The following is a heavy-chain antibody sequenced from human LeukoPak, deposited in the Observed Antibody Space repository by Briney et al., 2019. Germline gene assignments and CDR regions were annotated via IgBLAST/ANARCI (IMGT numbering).Heavy chain of an antibody. J-gene: IGHJ6*03. CDR1: GFTFSSYE. CDR2: ISSSGSTI. Sequence: GGSLRLSCAASGFTFSSYEVNWVRQAPGKGLEWVSYISSSGSTIYYADSVKGRFTISRDNAKNSLYLQMNSLRAEDTAVYYCARVRGGGTTLVYYYMDVWGKGTTVTVSS. CDR3: ARVRGGGTTLVYYYMDV. D-gene: IGHD1-7*01. V-gene: IGHV3-48*03.